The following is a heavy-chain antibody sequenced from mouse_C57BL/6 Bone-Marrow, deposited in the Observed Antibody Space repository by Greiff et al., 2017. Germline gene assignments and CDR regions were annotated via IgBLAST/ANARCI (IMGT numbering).Heavy chain of an antibody. Sequence: QVQLQQPGAELVMPGASVKLSCKASGYTFTSYWMHWVKQRPGQGLEWIGEIDPSDSYTNSNQKFKGKSTLTVDKSSSTAYMQLSSLTSEDSSVYYCARGVTTVESWFAYWGQGTLVTVSA. CDR3: ARGVTTVESWFAY. V-gene: IGHV1-69*01. CDR2: IDPSDSYT. CDR1: GYTFTSYW. J-gene: IGHJ3*01. D-gene: IGHD1-1*01.